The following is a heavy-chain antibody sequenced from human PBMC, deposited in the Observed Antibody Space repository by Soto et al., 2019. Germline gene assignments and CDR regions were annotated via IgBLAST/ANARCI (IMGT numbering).Heavy chain of an antibody. J-gene: IGHJ6*03. CDR3: ARDRFKQQLAYYYYMDV. CDR2: INAGNGNT. CDR1: GYTFTSYA. V-gene: IGHV1-3*01. Sequence: ASVKVSCKASGYTFTSYAMHWVRQAPGQRLEWMGWINAGNGNTKYSQKFQGRVTITRDTSASTAYMELSSLRSEDTAVYYCARDRFKQQLAYYYYMDVCGKGTTVTVSS. D-gene: IGHD6-13*01.